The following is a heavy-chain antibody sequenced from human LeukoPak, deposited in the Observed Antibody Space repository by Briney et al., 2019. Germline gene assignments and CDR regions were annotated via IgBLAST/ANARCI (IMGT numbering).Heavy chain of an antibody. D-gene: IGHD4-11*01. CDR2: IYPGDSDT. V-gene: IGHV5-51*01. CDR3: ARHVGVSVTTKWFDP. J-gene: IGHJ5*02. Sequence: GESLKISCKASGYSFTTYWIGWVRQMPGKGLEWMGIIYPGDSDTRYSPSFQGQVTISADKSISTAYLQWSSLKASDTAMYYCARHVGVSVTTKWFDPWGQGTLVTVSS. CDR1: GYSFTTYW.